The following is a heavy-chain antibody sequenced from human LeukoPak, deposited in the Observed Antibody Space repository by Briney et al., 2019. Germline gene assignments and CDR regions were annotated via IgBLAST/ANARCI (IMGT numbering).Heavy chain of an antibody. V-gene: IGHV4-4*07. Sequence: SETLSLTCTVSGGSISSYYWSWIRQPAGKGLEWIGRIYTSGSTNYNPSLKSRVTMSVDTSKNQFSLKLSSVTAADTAVYYCARGAELRYFDWLLRRDYYYYYMDVWGKGTTVTISS. CDR1: GGSISSYY. J-gene: IGHJ6*03. D-gene: IGHD3-9*01. CDR3: ARGAELRYFDWLLRRDYYYYYMDV. CDR2: IYTSGST.